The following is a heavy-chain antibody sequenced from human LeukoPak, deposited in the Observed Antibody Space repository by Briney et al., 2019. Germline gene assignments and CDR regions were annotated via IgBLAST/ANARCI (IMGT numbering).Heavy chain of an antibody. D-gene: IGHD3-22*01. CDR1: GGSISSYY. V-gene: IGHV4-59*06. CDR2: IYYSGST. CDR3: ARLYDSSGYLDY. Sequence: SETLSLTCTVSGGSISSYYWNWIRQHPGKGLEWIGYIYYSGSTYYNPSLKSRVTISVDTSKNQFSLKLSSVTAADTAVYYCARLYDSSGYLDYWGQGTLVTVSS. J-gene: IGHJ4*02.